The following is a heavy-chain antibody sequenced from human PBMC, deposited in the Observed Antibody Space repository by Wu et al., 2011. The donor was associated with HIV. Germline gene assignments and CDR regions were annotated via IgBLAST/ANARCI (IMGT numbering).Heavy chain of an antibody. CDR3: AIGFGEHYYYYFYIDV. J-gene: IGHJ6*03. V-gene: IGHV1-69*14. D-gene: IGHD3-10*01. CDR1: GGTFNSYG. Sequence: QVQLVQSGAAVKKPGSSVKVSCKASGGTFNSYGITWVRQAPGQGLEWMGGIIPIFGTANYAQKFQGRVTITADKSTSTAYMELSSLRSEDTAMYYCAIGFGEHYYYYFYIDVWGKGTTVTVSS. CDR2: IIPIFGTA.